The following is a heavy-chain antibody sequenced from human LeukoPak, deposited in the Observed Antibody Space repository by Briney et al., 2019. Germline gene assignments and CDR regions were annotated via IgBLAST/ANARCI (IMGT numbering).Heavy chain of an antibody. CDR3: ARDGGYCSGGSCYRARGWLDP. D-gene: IGHD2-15*01. Sequence: ASVKVSCKASGYTFTSYGISWVRQAPGQGLEWMGWISAYNGNTNYAQKLQGRVTMTTDTSTSTAYMELRSLRSDDTAVYYCARDGGYCSGGSCYRARGWLDPWGQGTLVTVSS. V-gene: IGHV1-18*01. CDR2: ISAYNGNT. J-gene: IGHJ5*02. CDR1: GYTFTSYG.